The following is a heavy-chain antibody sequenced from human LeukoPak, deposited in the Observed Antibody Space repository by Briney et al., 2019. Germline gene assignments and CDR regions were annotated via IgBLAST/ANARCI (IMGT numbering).Heavy chain of an antibody. CDR3: ARWGHYSPDY. CDR2: INWNGDST. CDR1: GFTFDDYG. J-gene: IGHJ4*02. D-gene: IGHD3-22*01. V-gene: IGHV3-20*04. Sequence: GGSLRLSCAASGFTFDDYGMSWVRQAPGKGLEWVSGINWNGDSTGYADSVKGRFTISRDNAKNSLYLQMNSLRAEDTAVYYCARWGHYSPDYWGQGTLVTVSS.